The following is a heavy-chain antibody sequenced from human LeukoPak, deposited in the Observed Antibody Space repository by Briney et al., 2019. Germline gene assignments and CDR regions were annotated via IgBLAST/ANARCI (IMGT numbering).Heavy chain of an antibody. CDR1: GFIFSNYW. CDR3: ARDTIPDY. CDR2: IKHDGSDK. Sequence: GGSLRLSCAASGFIFSNYWMTWVRQAPGKGLEWVANIKHDGSDKHYVDSVKGRFTISRDNVKNSLYLQVNGLRAEDTAVYYCARDTIPDYWGQGTLVTVSS. J-gene: IGHJ4*02. V-gene: IGHV3-7*01. D-gene: IGHD2-2*01.